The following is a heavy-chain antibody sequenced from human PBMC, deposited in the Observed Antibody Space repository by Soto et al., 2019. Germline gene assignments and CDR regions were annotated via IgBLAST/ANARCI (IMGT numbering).Heavy chain of an antibody. CDR1: GYTFTSYY. D-gene: IGHD2-21*02. CDR2: INPNSGDT. J-gene: IGHJ4*02. V-gene: IGHV1-2*02. CDR3: ARQLAYCGVDCFTEPVDY. Sequence: QAQLVQSGAEVKKPGASVTVSCEASGYTFTSYYMHWVRQAPGQGLEWMGWINPNSGDTKYAQKFRGRVTMTRDTSITTAYMEVKMLTSDATAVYYCARQLAYCGVDCFTEPVDYWGQGTLVTVSS.